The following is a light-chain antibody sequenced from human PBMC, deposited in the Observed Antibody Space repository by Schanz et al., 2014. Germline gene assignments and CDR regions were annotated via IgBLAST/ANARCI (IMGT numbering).Light chain of an antibody. V-gene: IGKV1-5*03. J-gene: IGKJ4*01. CDR2: QAS. CDR1: QRIGAY. CDR3: QQYNSPLT. Sequence: DIQMTQSPSTVSASVGDTVTISCRASQRIGAYLAWYQQKPGTAPKLLLYQASILRTGVPSRFSGSGFGTDFTLTINSLQPDDFATYYCQQYNSPLTFGGGTKVEIK.